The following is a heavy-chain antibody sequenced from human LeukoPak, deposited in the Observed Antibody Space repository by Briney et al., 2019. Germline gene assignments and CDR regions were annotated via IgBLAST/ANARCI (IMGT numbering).Heavy chain of an antibody. V-gene: IGHV4-59*01. Sequence: KASETLSLTCTVSDGSISSYYWSWIRQPPGKGLEWIRYIYYSGSTNYNPSLKSRVTISVDTSKNQFSLRLSSVTAADTAVYYCARGQQWLPKFDYWGQGSLVTVSS. CDR2: IYYSGST. CDR1: DGSISSYY. J-gene: IGHJ4*02. CDR3: ARGQQWLPKFDY. D-gene: IGHD6-19*01.